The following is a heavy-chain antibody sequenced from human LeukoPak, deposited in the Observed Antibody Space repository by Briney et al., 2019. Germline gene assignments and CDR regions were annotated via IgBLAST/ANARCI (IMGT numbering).Heavy chain of an antibody. CDR2: ISSDGSNK. CDR3: ARDVLSFRLGQLRTPLGY. CDR1: GFTFSTYV. J-gene: IGHJ4*02. V-gene: IGHV3-30*04. D-gene: IGHD3-16*01. Sequence: GGSLRLSCAASGFTFSTYVMHWVRQAPGKGLEWVAIISSDGSNKNYADSVKGRFTISRDNSKNTLYLQMNSLRDEDTALYFCARDVLSFRLGQLRTPLGYWGQGTLVTVSS.